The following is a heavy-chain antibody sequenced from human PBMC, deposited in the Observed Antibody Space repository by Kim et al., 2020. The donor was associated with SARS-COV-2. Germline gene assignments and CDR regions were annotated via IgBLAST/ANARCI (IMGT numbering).Heavy chain of an antibody. CDR2: IYSGGST. J-gene: IGHJ4*02. CDR3: ARASTVRYYDSSGYYYFDY. V-gene: IGHV3-53*01. Sequence: GGSLRLSCAASGFTVSSNYMSWVRQAPGKGLEWVSVIYSGGSTYYADSVKGRFTISRDNSKNTLYLQMNSLRAEDTAVYYCARASTVRYYDSSGYYYFDYWGQGTLVTVSS. D-gene: IGHD3-22*01. CDR1: GFTVSSNY.